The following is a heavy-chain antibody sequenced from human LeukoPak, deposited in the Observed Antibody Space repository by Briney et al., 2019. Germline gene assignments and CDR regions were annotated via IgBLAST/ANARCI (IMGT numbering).Heavy chain of an antibody. D-gene: IGHD3-10*01. CDR3: AKSEGVTPSAAYYFDY. Sequence: GGSLRLSCAASGFTFDDYAMHWVRQAPGKGLEWVSGISWNSGSIGYADSVEGRFTISRDNAKNSLYLQMNSLRAEDTALYYCAKSEGVTPSAAYYFDYWGQGTLVTVSS. J-gene: IGHJ4*02. V-gene: IGHV3-9*01. CDR1: GFTFDDYA. CDR2: ISWNSGSI.